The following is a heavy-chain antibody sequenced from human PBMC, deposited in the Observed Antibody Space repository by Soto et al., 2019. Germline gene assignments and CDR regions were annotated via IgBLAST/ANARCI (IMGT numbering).Heavy chain of an antibody. D-gene: IGHD7-27*01. CDR3: ARDFLTGDYREAFDI. V-gene: IGHV3-48*01. CDR1: GFTFSSYS. Sequence: EEQLVESGGGLVQPGGSLRLSCAASGFTFSSYSLSWVRQAPGKGLEWIAYIDTSGRATGYADSVKGRFAVSRDNARDDSYLQVNSLRGEDTSVYYCARDFLTGDYREAFDIWGQGTMVTVSS. CDR2: IDTSGRAT. J-gene: IGHJ3*02.